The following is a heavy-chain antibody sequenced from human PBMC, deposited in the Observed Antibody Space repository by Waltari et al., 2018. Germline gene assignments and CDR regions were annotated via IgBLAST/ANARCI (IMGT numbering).Heavy chain of an antibody. J-gene: IGHJ6*02. Sequence: QVQLVESGGGVVQPGRSLRLSCVASGFTFNNYAMHWVRQAPGKGLEWVGLGSYDGNNKHYADPVKGRFTISRDNSKSTLYLQVNSLRADDTAVYYCARTPLPSRDHCMDVWGQGTTVTVSS. CDR1: GFTFNNYA. CDR3: ARTPLPSRDHCMDV. V-gene: IGHV3-30*14. CDR2: GSYDGNNK.